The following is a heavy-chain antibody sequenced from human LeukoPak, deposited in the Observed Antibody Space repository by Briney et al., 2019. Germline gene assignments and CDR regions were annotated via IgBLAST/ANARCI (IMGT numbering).Heavy chain of an antibody. CDR1: GGSISSHY. J-gene: IGHJ4*02. CDR2: IYYSGST. V-gene: IGHV4-59*11. CDR3: VRSIGCDY. Sequence: SETLSLTCTVSGGSISSHYWSWIRQPPGKGLEWIGYIYYSGSTNYNPSLKSRVTISVDTSKNQFSLKLSSVTAADTAVYYCVRSIGCDYWGQGTLVTVSS.